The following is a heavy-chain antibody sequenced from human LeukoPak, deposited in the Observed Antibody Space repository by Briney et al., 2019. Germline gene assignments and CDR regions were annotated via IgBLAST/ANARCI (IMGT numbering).Heavy chain of an antibody. D-gene: IGHD4/OR15-4a*01. CDR1: GFTFSSSA. CDR3: ARRAGAYSHPYDY. CDR2: VSGSGRGENT. V-gene: IGHV3-23*01. Sequence: GGSLRLPCAASGFTFSSSAMSWVRQAPGKGLEWVSNVSGSGRGENTYYADSVKGRFTISRDNSKNTLYLQMNSLRAEDTAVYYCARRAGAYSHPYDYWGQGTLVTVSS. J-gene: IGHJ4*02.